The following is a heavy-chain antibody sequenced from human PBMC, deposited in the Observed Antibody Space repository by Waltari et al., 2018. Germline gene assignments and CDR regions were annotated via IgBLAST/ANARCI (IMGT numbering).Heavy chain of an antibody. D-gene: IGHD5-18*01. Sequence: QVQLVESGGGVVQPGRSLRLSCAASGFTFSSYGMHWVRQAPGKGLEWVAVIWYEGSNKYYADSVKGRFTISRDNSKNTLYLQMNSLRAEDTAVYYCAKDLLPSRGYYMDVWGKGTTVTVPS. J-gene: IGHJ6*03. CDR2: IWYEGSNK. V-gene: IGHV3-30*18. CDR1: GFTFSSYG. CDR3: AKDLLPSRGYYMDV.